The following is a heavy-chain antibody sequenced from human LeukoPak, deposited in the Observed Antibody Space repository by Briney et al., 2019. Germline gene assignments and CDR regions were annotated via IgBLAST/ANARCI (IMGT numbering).Heavy chain of an antibody. J-gene: IGHJ6*03. CDR3: ASSDFWSGYYTGIDSYYYMDV. D-gene: IGHD3-3*01. Sequence: GGSLRLSCAAAGFTVGSNGISFVRQPPREGMEWGANIMQDGSEKYYVDSVKGRFTISRDNAKKSLYLQMNSLRAEATAVYYCASSDFWSGYYTGIDSYYYMDVWGKGTTVNVYS. CDR2: IMQDGSEK. CDR1: GFTVGSNG. V-gene: IGHV3-7*01.